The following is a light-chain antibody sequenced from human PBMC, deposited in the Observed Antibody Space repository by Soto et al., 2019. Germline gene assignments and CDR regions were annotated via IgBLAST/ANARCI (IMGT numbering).Light chain of an antibody. CDR1: QDIRSY. CDR2: ATS. V-gene: IGKV1-39*01. Sequence: DIQMTQSPSSLSASVGDRVTITCRAGQDIRSYLNWYQQKPGKAPQLLIYATSFLQIGVPSRFSASGSGPDSSLVITDLQLEDSATYYCQQGYTSRWTSGQGPKVEI. J-gene: IGKJ1*01. CDR3: QQGYTSRWT.